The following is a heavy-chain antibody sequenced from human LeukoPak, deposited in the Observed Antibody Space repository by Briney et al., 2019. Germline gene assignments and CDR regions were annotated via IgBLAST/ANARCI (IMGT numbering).Heavy chain of an antibody. J-gene: IGHJ4*02. Sequence: SSETLSLTCTVSGYSISSGYYWGWIRQPPGKGLEWIGSIYYSGSTYYNPSLKSRVTISVDTSKNQFSLKLSSVTAADTAVYYCARRGRSMVRGVIDYWGQGTLVTVSS. CDR3: ARRGRSMVRGVIDY. CDR1: GYSISSGYY. CDR2: IYYSGST. V-gene: IGHV4-38-2*02. D-gene: IGHD3-10*01.